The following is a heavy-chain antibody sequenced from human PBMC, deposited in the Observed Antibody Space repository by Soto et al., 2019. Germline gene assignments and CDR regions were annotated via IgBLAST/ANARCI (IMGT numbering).Heavy chain of an antibody. D-gene: IGHD2-2*01. V-gene: IGHV3-23*01. J-gene: IGHJ6*03. CDR2: ISGSGGST. Sequence: EVQLLESGGGLVQPGGSLRLSCAASGFTFSSYAMSWVRQAPGKGLEWVSAISGSGGSTYYADSVKGRFTISRDNSKNTLYLQMNSLRAEDTAVYYCAKGGVVVRAAIAHYYMDVWGKGTTVTVSS. CDR1: GFTFSSYA. CDR3: AKGGVVVRAAIAHYYMDV.